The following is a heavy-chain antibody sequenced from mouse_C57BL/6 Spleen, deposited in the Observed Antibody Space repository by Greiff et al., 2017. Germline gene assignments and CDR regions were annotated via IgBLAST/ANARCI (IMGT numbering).Heavy chain of an antibody. CDR3: ARDGAYDGYYEGYFDV. J-gene: IGHJ1*03. CDR2: ISDGGSYT. CDR1: GFTFSSYA. Sequence: EVKLVESGGGLVKPGGSLKLSCAASGFTFSSYAMSWVRQTPEKRLEWVATISDGGSYTYYPDNVKGRFTISRDNAKNNLYLQMSHLKSEDTAMYYCARDGAYDGYYEGYFDVWGTGTTVTVSS. D-gene: IGHD2-3*01. V-gene: IGHV5-4*01.